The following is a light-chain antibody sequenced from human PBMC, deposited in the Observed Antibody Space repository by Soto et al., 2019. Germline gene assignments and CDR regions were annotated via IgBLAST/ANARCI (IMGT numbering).Light chain of an antibody. CDR3: QSYDTSLSGYV. V-gene: IGLV1-40*01. J-gene: IGLJ1*01. CDR2: GNS. Sequence: QSALTQPPSASGAPGQRVTLSCTGSSSNIGAGYDVHWYQQLPGTAPKLLIYGNSNRPSGVPDRFSGSKSGTSASLAITGLQAEDEADYYCQSYDTSLSGYVFGTGTKVTVL. CDR1: SSNIGAGYD.